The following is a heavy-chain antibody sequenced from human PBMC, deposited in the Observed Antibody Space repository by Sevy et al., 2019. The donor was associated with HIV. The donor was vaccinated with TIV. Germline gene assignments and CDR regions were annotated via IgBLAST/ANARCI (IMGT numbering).Heavy chain of an antibody. CDR2: ISYDGSNK. CDR1: GFTFSSYA. CDR3: ARDHPMGGVDNTRYYYYGMDV. Sequence: GGSLRLSCAASGFTFSSYAMHWVRQAPGKGLEWVAVISYDGSNKYYADSLKGRFTISRDNSKNTLYLQMNSLRAEDTAVYYCARDHPMGGVDNTRYYYYGMDVWGQGTTVTVSS. V-gene: IGHV3-30-3*01. D-gene: IGHD5-12*01. J-gene: IGHJ6*02.